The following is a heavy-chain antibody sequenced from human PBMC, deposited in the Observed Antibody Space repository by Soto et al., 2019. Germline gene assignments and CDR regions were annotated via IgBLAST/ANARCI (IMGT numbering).Heavy chain of an antibody. Sequence: QVQLVESGGGVVQPGRSLRLSCAASGFTFRAYGMHWVRQSPGEGLEWVEGIWNEGGREYYADSVEGRFTISRDNAKNTVYLHMDTLGADDTAAYYCARAHGPSLGSCLDLWGQGTLVTVSS. J-gene: IGHJ5*02. V-gene: IGHV3-33*01. D-gene: IGHD2-2*01. CDR3: ARAHGPSLGSCLDL. CDR2: IWNEGGRE. CDR1: GFTFRAYG.